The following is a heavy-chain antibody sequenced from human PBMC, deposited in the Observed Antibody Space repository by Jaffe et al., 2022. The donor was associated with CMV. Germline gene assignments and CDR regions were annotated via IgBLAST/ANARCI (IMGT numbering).Heavy chain of an antibody. D-gene: IGHD3-10*01. V-gene: IGHV4-4*07. J-gene: IGHJ6*02. CDR2: IYTSGST. Sequence: QVQLQESGPGLVKPSETLSLTCTVSGGSISSYYWSWIRQPAGKGLEWIGRIYTSGSTNYNPSLKSRVTMSVDTSKNQFSLKLSSVTAADTAVYYCARGYDDPAPLSGSYYKDYYYYYGMDVWGQGTTVTVSS. CDR1: GGSISSYY. CDR3: ARGYDDPAPLSGSYYKDYYYYYGMDV.